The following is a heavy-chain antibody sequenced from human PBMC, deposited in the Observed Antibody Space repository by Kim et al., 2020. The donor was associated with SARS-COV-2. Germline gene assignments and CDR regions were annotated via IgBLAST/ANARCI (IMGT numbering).Heavy chain of an antibody. CDR2: INPNSGGT. Sequence: ASVKVSCKASGYTFTGYYMHWVRQAPGQGLEWMGWINPNSGGTNYAQKFQGRVTMTRDTSISTAYMELSRLRSDDTAVYYCARGGLSVPIPAATGTMMDVWGQGTTLTVS. CDR1: GYTFTGYY. CDR3: ARGGLSVPIPAATGTMMDV. V-gene: IGHV1-2*02. J-gene: IGHJ6*02. D-gene: IGHD2-2*01.